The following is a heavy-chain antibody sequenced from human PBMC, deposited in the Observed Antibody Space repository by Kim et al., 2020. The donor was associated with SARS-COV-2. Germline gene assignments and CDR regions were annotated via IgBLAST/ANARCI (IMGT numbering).Heavy chain of an antibody. D-gene: IGHD3-10*01. CDR2: IDPSDSYT. CDR3: ARQNNPVYYYGSGSYYKSAFDI. CDR1: GYSFTSYW. J-gene: IGHJ3*02. V-gene: IGHV5-10-1*01. Sequence: GESLKISCKGSGYSFTSYWISWVRQMPGKGLEWRGRIDPSDSYTNYSPSFQGHVTIPADKSISTAYLQWSSLKASDTAMYYCARQNNPVYYYGSGSYYKSAFDIWGQGTMVTVSS.